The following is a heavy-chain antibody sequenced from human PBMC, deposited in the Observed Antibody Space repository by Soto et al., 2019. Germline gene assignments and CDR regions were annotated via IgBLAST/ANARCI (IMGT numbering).Heavy chain of an antibody. D-gene: IGHD6-19*01. CDR3: ARDPWYSSCWYLSYYYGMDV. CDR1: GYTFTSYG. V-gene: IGHV1-18*01. CDR2: ISAYNGNT. J-gene: IGHJ6*02. Sequence: QVQLVQSGAEVKKPGASVKVSCKASGYTFTSYGISWVRQAPGQGLEWMGWISAYNGNTNYAQKLQGRVTMTTDTSTSTAYMELRSLRSDDTAVYYCARDPWYSSCWYLSYYYGMDVWGQGTTVTVSS.